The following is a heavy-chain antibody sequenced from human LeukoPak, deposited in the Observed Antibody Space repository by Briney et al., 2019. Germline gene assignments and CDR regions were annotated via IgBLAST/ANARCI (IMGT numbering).Heavy chain of an antibody. J-gene: IGHJ5*02. V-gene: IGHV4-59*08. D-gene: IGHD3-3*01. CDR3: AGSDFLEWPYSFDP. Sequence: SETLSLTCTVSGGSISSYYWSWIRQVPGKGLEWIAYIYYIGSTDYNPSLKSRVTISVDTSKNQFSLNVSSVTAADTAVYYCAGSDFLEWPYSFDPWGQGTLVTVSS. CDR1: GGSISSYY. CDR2: IYYIGST.